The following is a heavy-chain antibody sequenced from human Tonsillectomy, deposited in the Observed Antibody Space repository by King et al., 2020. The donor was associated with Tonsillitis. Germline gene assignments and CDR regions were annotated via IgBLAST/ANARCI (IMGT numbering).Heavy chain of an antibody. CDR1: GGSISSGDYY. Sequence: VQLQESGPGLVKPSQTLSLTCTVSGGSISSGDYYWSWIRQPPGKGLEWIGYIYYSGSTYYNPSLKSRVTISVDTSKNQFSLKLSSVTAADTAVYYCARDQYYNDSSGYSDAFDIWGQGTMVTVSS. D-gene: IGHD3-22*01. J-gene: IGHJ3*02. V-gene: IGHV4-30-4*01. CDR2: IYYSGST. CDR3: ARDQYYNDSSGYSDAFDI.